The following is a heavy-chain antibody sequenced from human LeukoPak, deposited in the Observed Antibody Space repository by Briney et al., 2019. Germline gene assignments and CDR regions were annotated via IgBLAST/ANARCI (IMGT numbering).Heavy chain of an antibody. CDR2: ISYDGSNK. J-gene: IGHJ5*02. D-gene: IGHD6-13*01. V-gene: IGHV3-30*18. CDR3: AKSAAAAGTDWFDP. Sequence: GGSLRLSCAASGFTFSSYGMQWVRQAPGKGLEWVAVISYDGSNKYYADSVKGRFTISRDNSKNTLYLQMNSLRAEDTAVYYCAKSAAAAGTDWFDPWGQGTLVTVSS. CDR1: GFTFSSYG.